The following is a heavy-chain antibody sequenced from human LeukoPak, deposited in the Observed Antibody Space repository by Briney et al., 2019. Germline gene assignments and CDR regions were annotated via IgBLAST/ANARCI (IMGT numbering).Heavy chain of an antibody. D-gene: IGHD2-2*01. J-gene: IGHJ4*02. V-gene: IGHV3-23*01. Sequence: GGSLRLSCAASGFTFSTYALSWVRQAPGKGLEWVPFISVSGDTTYYADSVKGRFTISRDNSKNTLYLQMNSLRAEDTAVYYCAKTFCSSPSCYSPDYWGQGTLVTVSS. CDR2: ISVSGDTT. CDR3: AKTFCSSPSCYSPDY. CDR1: GFTFSTYA.